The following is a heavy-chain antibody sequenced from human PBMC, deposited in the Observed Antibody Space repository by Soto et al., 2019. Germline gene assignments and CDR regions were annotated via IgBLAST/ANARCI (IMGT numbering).Heavy chain of an antibody. Sequence: PSETLSLTCAVYGGSFSGYYWSWIRQPPGKGLEWIGEINHSGSTNYNPSLKSRVTISVDTSKNQFSLKLSSVTAADTAVYYCAREPGYSSGWGSQIINWFDPWGQGTLVTVSS. J-gene: IGHJ5*02. CDR1: GGSFSGYY. D-gene: IGHD6-19*01. CDR2: INHSGST. CDR3: AREPGYSSGWGSQIINWFDP. V-gene: IGHV4-34*01.